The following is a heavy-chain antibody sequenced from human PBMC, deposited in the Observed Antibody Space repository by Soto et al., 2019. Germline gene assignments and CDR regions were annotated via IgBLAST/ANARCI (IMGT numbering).Heavy chain of an antibody. D-gene: IGHD2-15*01. CDR1: GGSLSGSY. Sequence: ETLSLTCAVYGGSLSGSYWSWIRQPPGTGLEWIGEIHHSGSTYYNPSLKSRVTLSVDTSKNQFSLKLNSVTAADTAVYYCASPGYCSDGTCYPDYWGQGTLVTVSS. J-gene: IGHJ4*02. CDR2: IHHSGST. V-gene: IGHV4-34*01. CDR3: ASPGYCSDGTCYPDY.